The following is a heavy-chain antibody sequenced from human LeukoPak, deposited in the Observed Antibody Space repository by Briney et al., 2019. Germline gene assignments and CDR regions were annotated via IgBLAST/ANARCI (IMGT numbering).Heavy chain of an antibody. CDR1: GFTFSGHW. V-gene: IGHV3-7*01. D-gene: IGHD1-14*01. Sequence: PGGSLRLSCAASGFTFSGHWMSWVRQAPGKGLEWVANINPGGSDKYYGDSVKGRFTISRDNANNLLYLQMNSLRGEDTAVYYCTRDRSRAEDDWGQGTLVTVSS. CDR3: TRDRSRAEDD. CDR2: INPGGSDK. J-gene: IGHJ4*02.